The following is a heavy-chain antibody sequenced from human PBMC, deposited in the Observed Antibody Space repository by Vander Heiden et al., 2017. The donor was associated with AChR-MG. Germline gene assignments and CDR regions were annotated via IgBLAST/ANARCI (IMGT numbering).Heavy chain of an antibody. CDR2: IYSVGRT. CDR3: ARSAYYDSSSRLFDY. J-gene: IGHJ4*02. CDR1: GFTGSSNY. Sequence: EVQLVETGGGLIQPGGSLRLSCAASGFTGSSNYMSWVRQAPMKGLEWVSVIYSVGRTYYADSVKGRFTISRDNSKNTLYRQMNSLRAEDTAVYYCARSAYYDSSSRLFDYWGQGTLVTVSS. D-gene: IGHD3-22*01. V-gene: IGHV3-53*02.